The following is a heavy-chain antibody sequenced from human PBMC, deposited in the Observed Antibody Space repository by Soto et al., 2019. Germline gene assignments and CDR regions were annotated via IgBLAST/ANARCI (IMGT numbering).Heavy chain of an antibody. CDR3: ARGPATAPDAY. D-gene: IGHD2-2*01. Sequence: QVQLAQSGTEVKKPGASVKVSCKTSGYIFTSYYIHWVRQAPRQGLEWMGIINPSGGTTTYAQKFQGRVTMTRDTSTSTVYMELSSLRSEDTAVYYCARGPATAPDAYWGLGTLVTVSS. CDR2: INPSGGTT. CDR1: GYIFTSYY. V-gene: IGHV1-46*01. J-gene: IGHJ4*02.